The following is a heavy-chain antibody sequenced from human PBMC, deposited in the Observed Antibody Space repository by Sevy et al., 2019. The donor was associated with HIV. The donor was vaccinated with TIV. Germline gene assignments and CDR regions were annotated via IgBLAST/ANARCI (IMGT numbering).Heavy chain of an antibody. D-gene: IGHD5-12*01. V-gene: IGHV7-4-1*02. Sequence: ASVKVSCKASGYTFTNYAMNWVRQAPRQGLERRGWINTNTGNPTYPQGFTGRFVFYLDNSVSTAYLQISSLKAEDTAVYYCARGYIGYDSGDAFDIWGQGTMVIISS. CDR1: GYTFTNYA. CDR3: ARGYIGYDSGDAFDI. CDR2: INTNTGNP. J-gene: IGHJ3*02.